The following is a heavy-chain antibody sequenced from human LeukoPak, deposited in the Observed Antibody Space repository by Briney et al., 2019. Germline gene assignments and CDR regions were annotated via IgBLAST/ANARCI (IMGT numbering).Heavy chain of an antibody. D-gene: IGHD6-6*01. J-gene: IGHJ4*02. CDR3: ARYGHSSFFDY. CDR2: INPSGGST. Sequence: GASVKVSCKASGYTFTNYLMNWVRPAPGQGLEWVGIINPSGGSTTNAQKFQGRVIMTRDMTTSTVYMELSSLRSADTAVYFCARYGHSSFFDYWGQGTLVTV. CDR1: GYTFTNYL. V-gene: IGHV1-46*01.